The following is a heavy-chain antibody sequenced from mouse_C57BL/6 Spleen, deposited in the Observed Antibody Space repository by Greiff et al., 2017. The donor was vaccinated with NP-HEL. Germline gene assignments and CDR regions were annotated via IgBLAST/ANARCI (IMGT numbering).Heavy chain of an antibody. V-gene: IGHV1-69*01. Sequence: VQLQQPGAELVMPGASVKLSCKASGYTFTSYWMHWVKQRPGQGLEWIGEIDPSDSYTNYNQKFKGKSTLTVDKSSSTAYMQLSSLTSEDSAVYYCARTTVVAPYYFDYWGQGTTLTVSS. CDR1: GYTFTSYW. CDR2: IDPSDSYT. CDR3: ARTTVVAPYYFDY. J-gene: IGHJ2*01. D-gene: IGHD1-1*01.